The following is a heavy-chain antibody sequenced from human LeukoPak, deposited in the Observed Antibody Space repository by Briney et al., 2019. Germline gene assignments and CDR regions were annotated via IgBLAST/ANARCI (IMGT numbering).Heavy chain of an antibody. J-gene: IGHJ4*02. D-gene: IGHD6-19*01. V-gene: IGHV1-24*01. CDR1: GYTLTELS. CDR3: ARVVAVAGTRGFGY. CDR2: FDPENGDT. Sequence: ASVKVSCKVSGYTLTELSIHWVRQAPGKGLEWMGGFDPENGDTIYAQKFQGRVTMTQETSTDTAYMELSSLRSEDTAVYYCARVVAVAGTRGFGYWGQGTLVTVSS.